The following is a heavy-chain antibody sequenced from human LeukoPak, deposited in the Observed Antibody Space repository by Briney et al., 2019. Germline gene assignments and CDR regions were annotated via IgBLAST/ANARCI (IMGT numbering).Heavy chain of an antibody. V-gene: IGHV3-15*01. CDR3: AHRDTAMVRVDY. CDR1: GFTFSNAW. CDR2: IKSKTDGGTT. J-gene: IGHJ4*02. D-gene: IGHD5-18*01. Sequence: GGSLRLSCAASGFTFSNAWMSWVRQAPGKGLEWVGRIKSKTDGGTTDYAAPVKGRFTISRDDSKNTLYLQMNSLKTEDTAVYFCAHRDTAMVRVDYWGQGTLVTVSS.